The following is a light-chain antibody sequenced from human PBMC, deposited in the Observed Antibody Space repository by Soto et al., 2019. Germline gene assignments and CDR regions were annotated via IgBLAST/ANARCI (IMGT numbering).Light chain of an antibody. CDR2: EVN. CDR1: SSDIGDYNF. Sequence: QSALTQPPSASGSPGQSATISCTGTSSDIGDYNFVSWYQQHPGKAPKLMIYEVNKRPSGVPDRFSGSKSGNTASLTVSGLQADDEADYYCTSYAASNNLGVFGGGTKVTVL. J-gene: IGLJ2*01. CDR3: TSYAASNNLGV. V-gene: IGLV2-8*01.